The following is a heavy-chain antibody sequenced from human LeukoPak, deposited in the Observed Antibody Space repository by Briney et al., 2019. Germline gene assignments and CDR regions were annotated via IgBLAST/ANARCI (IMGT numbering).Heavy chain of an antibody. V-gene: IGHV3-20*04. D-gene: IGHD1-26*01. CDR1: GFTFDDYG. J-gene: IGHJ4*02. Sequence: GGSLRLSCAASGFTFDDYGMSWVRQAPGKGLEWVSGINWNGGSTGYADSVKGRFTISRDNAKNSLYLQMNSLRAEDTAVYYCAKDLENSGSYPYFDYWGQGTLVTVSS. CDR2: INWNGGST. CDR3: AKDLENSGSYPYFDY.